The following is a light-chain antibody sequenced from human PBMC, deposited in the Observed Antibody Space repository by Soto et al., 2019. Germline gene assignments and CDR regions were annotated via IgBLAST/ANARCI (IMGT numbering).Light chain of an antibody. J-gene: IGKJ1*01. CDR1: QSVSSN. CDR2: GAS. V-gene: IGKV3-15*01. Sequence: EIVMTQSPATLSVSPGERATLSCMASQSVSSNLAWYQQKPGQAPRLLIYGASTRATGIPARFSGSGSGTEFTLTISSLQSEDFAVYYCQQYNKWPQTFGQGTKVDI. CDR3: QQYNKWPQT.